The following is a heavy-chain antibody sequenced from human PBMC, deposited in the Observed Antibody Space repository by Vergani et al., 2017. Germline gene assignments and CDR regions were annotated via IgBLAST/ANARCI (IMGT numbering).Heavy chain of an antibody. Sequence: HVQMVESGGGVVQPGRSLRLSCAVSGFRSSDYGMRWVRQAPGRGLEWVALISYDGDTTYYEDSVKGRFTISRDNSKNTLFLQMHSLRVEDTALYYCAKFPLNITTPDRGDFWGQGSLVTVSS. CDR3: AKFPLNITTPDRGDF. V-gene: IGHV3-30*18. J-gene: IGHJ4*02. D-gene: IGHD1-1*01. CDR1: GFRSSDYG. CDR2: ISYDGDTT.